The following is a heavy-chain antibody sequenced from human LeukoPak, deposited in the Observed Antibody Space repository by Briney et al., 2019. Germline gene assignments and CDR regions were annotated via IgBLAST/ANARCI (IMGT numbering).Heavy chain of an antibody. CDR1: GYTFTGYY. V-gene: IGHV1-2*02. J-gene: IGHJ4*02. D-gene: IGHD2-2*01. CDR2: INPNSGGT. Sequence: ASVKVSCKASGYTFTGYYMHWVRQAPGQGLEWMGWINPNSGGTSYAQKFQGRVTMTRDTSISTAYMELSRLRSDDTAVYYCARDYRSSTSCRLDYWGQGTLVTVSS. CDR3: ARDYRSSTSCRLDY.